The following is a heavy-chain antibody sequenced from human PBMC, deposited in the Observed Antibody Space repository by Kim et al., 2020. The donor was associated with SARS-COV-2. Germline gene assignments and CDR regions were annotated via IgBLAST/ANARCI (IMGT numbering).Heavy chain of an antibody. CDR3: ARTYPDYDIMTGYYYFDY. V-gene: IGHV4-59*01. J-gene: IGHJ4*02. Sequence: KSRVTISVETSKNQFSLKLSSVTAADTAVYYCARTYPDYDIMTGYYYFDYWGQGTLVTVSS. D-gene: IGHD3-9*01.